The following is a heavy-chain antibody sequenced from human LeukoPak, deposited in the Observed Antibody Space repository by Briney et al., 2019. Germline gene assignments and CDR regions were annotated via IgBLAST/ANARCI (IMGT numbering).Heavy chain of an antibody. V-gene: IGHV3-7*03. CDR3: ARDLSSTSLHYYGMDV. Sequence: PGGSLRLSCAASGFTFSSYWMSWVRQAPGKGLEWVANIKQDGSEKYYVDSVKGRFTISRDNAKNSLYLQMNSLRAEDTAVYYCARDLSSTSLHYYGMDVWGQGTTVAVSS. CDR1: GFTFSSYW. D-gene: IGHD2-2*01. CDR2: IKQDGSEK. J-gene: IGHJ6*02.